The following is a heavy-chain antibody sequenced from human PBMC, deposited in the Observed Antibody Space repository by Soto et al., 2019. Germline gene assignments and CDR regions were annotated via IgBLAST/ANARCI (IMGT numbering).Heavy chain of an antibody. Sequence: WATLAITCAVSGYSISSGYYWGWIRHPPGKGLEWIGSIYHSGSTYYNPSLKSRVTISVDTSKNQFSLKLSSVTAADTAVYYCARDYDFWSGSDGMDVWGQGTTVTVSS. CDR3: ARDYDFWSGSDGMDV. CDR2: IYHSGST. D-gene: IGHD3-3*01. V-gene: IGHV4-38-2*02. CDR1: GYSISSGYY. J-gene: IGHJ6*02.